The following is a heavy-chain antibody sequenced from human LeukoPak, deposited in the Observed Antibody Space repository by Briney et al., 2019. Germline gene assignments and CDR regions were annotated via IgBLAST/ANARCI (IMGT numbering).Heavy chain of an antibody. D-gene: IGHD2-2*01. J-gene: IGHJ4*02. V-gene: IGHV4-30-2*01. Sequence: SETLSLTCTVSGDSIGGGDFYWSWLRQPPGKGLEWLGYIYDTGSTYYNPFLNGRVTISVDKSISTAYLQWSSLKASDTAMYYCARVVVPAAMGGAVDYWGQGTLVTVSS. CDR2: IYDTGST. CDR3: ARVVVPAAMGGAVDY. CDR1: GDSIGGGDFY.